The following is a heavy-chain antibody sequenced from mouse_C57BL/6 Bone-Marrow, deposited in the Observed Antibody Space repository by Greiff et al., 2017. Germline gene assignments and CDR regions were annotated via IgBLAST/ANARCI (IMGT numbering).Heavy chain of an antibody. V-gene: IGHV1-52*01. CDR2: IDPSDSEP. J-gene: IGHJ3*01. D-gene: IGHD2-3*01. Sequence: QVHLKQPGAELVRPGSSVKLSCTASGYTFTRYWMHWVKQRPIQGLAWIVNIDPSDSEPNYNPKFKDKATLTVDKSSSTAYMQLSSLTSEDSAVYYCARLDDPAWFAYWGQGTLVTVSA. CDR1: GYTFTRYW. CDR3: ARLDDPAWFAY.